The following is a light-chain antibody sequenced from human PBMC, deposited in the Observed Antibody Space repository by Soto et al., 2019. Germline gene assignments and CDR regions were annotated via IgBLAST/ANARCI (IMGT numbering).Light chain of an antibody. Sequence: VITQFPTTLSLSPGEGATLCYQASGSVSRNLAWYQQKPGQAPRLLIYDASTRATGIPDRFSGGGSGTEFTLTISSLQSEDFVVYYCQQYNSWPPITFGQGTRLEIK. CDR2: DAS. J-gene: IGKJ5*01. V-gene: IGKV3-15*01. CDR3: QQYNSWPPIT. CDR1: GSVSRN.